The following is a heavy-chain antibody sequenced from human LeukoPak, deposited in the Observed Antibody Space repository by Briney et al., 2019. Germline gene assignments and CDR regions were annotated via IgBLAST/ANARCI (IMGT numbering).Heavy chain of an antibody. D-gene: IGHD5-18*01. CDR3: ARQYYSYGNAFDI. J-gene: IGHJ3*02. CDR1: GFTFSSYD. CDR2: IGTAGEI. Sequence: GGSLRLSCAASGFTFSSYDIHWVRQATGKGLEWVSGIGTAGEIYYPGSVKGRFTISRENAKNSLYLQMNSLRAEDTAVYYCARQYYSYGNAFDIWGQGTMVTVSS. V-gene: IGHV3-13*01.